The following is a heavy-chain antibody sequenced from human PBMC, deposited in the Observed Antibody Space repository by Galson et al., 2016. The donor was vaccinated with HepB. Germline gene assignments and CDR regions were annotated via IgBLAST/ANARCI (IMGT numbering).Heavy chain of an antibody. J-gene: IGHJ6*03. CDR1: GLTFSSYF. CDR3: AKGLGTTGMFCAYRNYMDV. CDR2: ISGTGDSA. Sequence: SLRLSCAASGLTFSSYFMIWVRQAPGKGLEWVSVISGTGDSAYYADSVKGRFTTSRDKFKSTLFLQMNSLRADDTAVYYCAKGLGTTGMFCAYRNYMDVWGKGTTVTVSS. V-gene: IGHV3-23*01. D-gene: IGHD1-1*01.